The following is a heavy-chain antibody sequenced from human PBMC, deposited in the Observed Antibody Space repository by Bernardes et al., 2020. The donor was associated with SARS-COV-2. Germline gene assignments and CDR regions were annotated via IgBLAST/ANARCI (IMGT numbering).Heavy chain of an antibody. V-gene: IGHV3-7*01. D-gene: IGHD1-26*01. CDR3: VRDRSGGWTFDY. CDR2: MKGDGSES. CDR1: GFTFTSYW. J-gene: IGHJ4*02. Sequence: GGSLRLSCAASGFTFTSYWMSWIRQAPGKGLEWVANMKGDGSESYLVDSVKGRFTISRDSAKNSLYLQMNSLRAEDTGVYYCVRDRSGGWTFDYWGQGSQVTVSS.